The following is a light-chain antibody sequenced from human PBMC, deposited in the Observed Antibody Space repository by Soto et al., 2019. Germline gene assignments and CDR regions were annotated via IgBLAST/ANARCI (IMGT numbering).Light chain of an antibody. CDR3: QQLAGFPST. CDR1: QGISTY. J-gene: IGKJ5*01. V-gene: IGKV1-9*01. CDR2: TAS. Sequence: DIQMTQSPSSLSTSVGDRVTITCRASQGISTYLNWYHQKPGKAPNLLIYTASTLQTGVPSRFSGSAFGTEFTLTISSLQPEDFATYYCQQLAGFPSTFGQGTRLEIK.